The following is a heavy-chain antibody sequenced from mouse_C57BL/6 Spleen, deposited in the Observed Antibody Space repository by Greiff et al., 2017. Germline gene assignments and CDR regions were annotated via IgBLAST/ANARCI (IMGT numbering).Heavy chain of an antibody. D-gene: IGHD2-4*01. CDR3: AMPYDYDDGDYAMDY. J-gene: IGHJ4*01. V-gene: IGHV1-74*01. Sequence: QVQLQQPGAELVKPGASVKVSCKASGYTFTSYWMHWVKQRPGQGLEWIGRIHPSDSDTNYNQKFKGKATLTVDKSSSTAYMQLSSLTSEDSAVYYCAMPYDYDDGDYAMDYWGQGTSFTVSS. CDR2: IHPSDSDT. CDR1: GYTFTSYW.